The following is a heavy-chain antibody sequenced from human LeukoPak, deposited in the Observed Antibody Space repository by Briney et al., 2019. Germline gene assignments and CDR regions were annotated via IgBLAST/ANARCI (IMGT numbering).Heavy chain of an antibody. CDR1: GFTVSNNY. D-gene: IGHD1-14*01. CDR3: VRKNQDFNAAFDI. CDR2: TYSDGNT. J-gene: IGHJ3*02. V-gene: IGHV3-53*01. Sequence: GGSLRLSCAASGFTVSNNYMSWVRQAPGKGLEWVSITYSDGNTNYAVPVKGRFTISRDTSQNTLSLQMNSLRAEDTAVYYCVRKNQDFNAAFDIWGQGTVVTVSS.